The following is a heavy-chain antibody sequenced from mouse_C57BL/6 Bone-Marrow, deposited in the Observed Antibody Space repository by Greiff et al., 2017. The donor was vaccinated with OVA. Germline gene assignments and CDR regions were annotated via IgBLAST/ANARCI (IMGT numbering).Heavy chain of an antibody. V-gene: IGHV2-5*01. CDR3: AKNDYDVGAMDY. CDR1: GFSLTSYG. J-gene: IGHJ4*01. CDR2: IWRGGST. Sequence: VKVVESGPGLVQPSQSLSITCTVSGFSLTSYGVHWVRQSPGKGLEWLGVIWRGGSTDYNAAFMSRLSITKDNSKSQVFFKMNSLQADDTAIYYCAKNDYDVGAMDYWGQGTSVTVSS. D-gene: IGHD2-4*01.